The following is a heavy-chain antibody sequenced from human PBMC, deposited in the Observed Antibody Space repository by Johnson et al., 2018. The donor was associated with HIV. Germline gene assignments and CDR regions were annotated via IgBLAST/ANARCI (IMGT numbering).Heavy chain of an antibody. J-gene: IGHJ3*02. CDR2: ISSSGSNR. CDR1: GFTFSDHY. CDR3: ARDPYGSGPYVAFYI. D-gene: IGHD3-10*01. Sequence: QVHLVESGGGLVKPGGSLRLSCVASGFTFSDHYMSWIRQAPGKGLEWVAHISSSGSNRDYSDSVKGRFTISRDNAKNSLFLQMNSLRAGDTAVYYCARDPYGSGPYVAFYIWCQGTMVTVSS. V-gene: IGHV3-11*04.